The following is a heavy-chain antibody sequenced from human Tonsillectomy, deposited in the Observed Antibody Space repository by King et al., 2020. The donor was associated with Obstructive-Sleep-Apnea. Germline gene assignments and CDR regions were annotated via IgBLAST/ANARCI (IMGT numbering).Heavy chain of an antibody. CDR1: GFTFRSYW. D-gene: IGHD1-26*01. CDR3: ARVRGSYCLDV. Sequence: VQLVESGGGLVQPGGSLRLSCAASGFTFRSYWMSLVRQAPGKGLEWVANIKQVGSVKYYVDSVKGRFTISRDNAKNSPFLQMNSLRAEDTAVYYCARVRGSYCLDVWGQGTTVTVSS. V-gene: IGHV3-7*03. CDR2: IKQVGSVK. J-gene: IGHJ6*02.